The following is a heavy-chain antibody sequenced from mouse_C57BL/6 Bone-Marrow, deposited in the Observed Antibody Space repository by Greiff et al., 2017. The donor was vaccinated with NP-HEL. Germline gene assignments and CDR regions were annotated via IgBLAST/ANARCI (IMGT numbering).Heavy chain of an antibody. CDR3: ERKSWICYYAMDY. J-gene: IGHJ4*01. CDR1: GYTFTSYW. V-gene: IGHV1-64*01. CDR2: IHPNSGST. Sequence: QVQLQQPGAELVKPGASVKLSCKASGYTFTSYWMHWVKQRPGQGLEWIGMIHPNSGSTNYNEKFKSKATLTVDKSSSTAYMQLSSLTSEDSAVYYCERKSWICYYAMDYWGQGTSVTVSS.